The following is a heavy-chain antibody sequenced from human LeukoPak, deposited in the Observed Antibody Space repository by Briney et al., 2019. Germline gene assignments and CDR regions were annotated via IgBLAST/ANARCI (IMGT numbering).Heavy chain of an antibody. CDR2: INPNSGGT. Sequence: ASVKVSCKASGYTFTSYYMHWVRQAPGQGLEWMGWINPNSGGTNYAQKFQGRVTMTRDTSISTAYMELSRLRSDDTAVYYCARVDLYLGWFDPWGQGTLVTVSS. D-gene: IGHD2-2*02. V-gene: IGHV1-2*02. CDR3: ARVDLYLGWFDP. J-gene: IGHJ5*02. CDR1: GYTFTSYY.